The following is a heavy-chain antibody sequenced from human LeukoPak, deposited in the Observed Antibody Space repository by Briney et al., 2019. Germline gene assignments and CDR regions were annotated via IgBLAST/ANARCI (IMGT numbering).Heavy chain of an antibody. J-gene: IGHJ4*02. CDR3: ARRPMPSGYWYGIYFTNS. V-gene: IGHV4-39*01. D-gene: IGHD6-25*01. CDR1: GDSVSSSNHF. CDR2: ISYAGNT. Sequence: PSETLSLTCSVSGDSVSSSNHFWGWTPQPPGRGLEWVGTISYAGNTFYTPSLKSRVSISVDSSQNQVSLKLTSVSAPHTAVYYSARRPMPSGYWYGIYFTNSWSQAILVTVSS.